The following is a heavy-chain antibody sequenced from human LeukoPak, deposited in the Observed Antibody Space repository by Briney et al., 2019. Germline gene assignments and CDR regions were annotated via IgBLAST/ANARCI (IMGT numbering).Heavy chain of an antibody. CDR3: AKEMYDYYYGMDV. CDR2: ISYDGSNK. CDR1: GFTFSSYG. J-gene: IGHJ6*02. V-gene: IGHV3-30*18. Sequence: PGGSLRLSCAASGFTFSSYGMHWVRQAPGKGLGWVAVISYDGSNKYYADSVKGRFTISRDNSKNTLYLQMNSLRAEDTAVYYCAKEMYDYYYGMDVWGQGTTVTVSS.